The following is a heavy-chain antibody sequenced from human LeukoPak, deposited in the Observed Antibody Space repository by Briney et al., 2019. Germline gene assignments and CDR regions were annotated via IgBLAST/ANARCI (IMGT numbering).Heavy chain of an antibody. D-gene: IGHD3-3*01. CDR2: TYYRSKWYN. CDR1: GDSVSSSSAA. V-gene: IGHV6-1*01. J-gene: IGHJ6*02. CDR3: ARDKDYDFWSGYYSDGMDV. Sequence: SQTLSLTCAISGDSVSSSSAAWNWIRQSPSRGLEWLGRTYYRSKWYNDYAVSVKSRITINPDTSKNQFSLQLNSVTPEDTAVYYCARDKDYDFWSGYYSDGMDVWGQGTTVTVSS.